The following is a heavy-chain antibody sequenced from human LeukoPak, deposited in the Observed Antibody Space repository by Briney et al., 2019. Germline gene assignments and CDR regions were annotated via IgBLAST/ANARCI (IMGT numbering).Heavy chain of an antibody. Sequence: SVRVSCRASGGTFSSYAISWVRQAPGQGLEWMGGIIPIFGTANYAQKFQGRVTITADESTSTAYMELSSLRSEDTAVYYCAAYCSSTSCQLSFDYWGQGTLVTVSS. V-gene: IGHV1-69*01. D-gene: IGHD2-2*01. CDR3: AAYCSSTSCQLSFDY. J-gene: IGHJ4*02. CDR2: IIPIFGTA. CDR1: GGTFSSYA.